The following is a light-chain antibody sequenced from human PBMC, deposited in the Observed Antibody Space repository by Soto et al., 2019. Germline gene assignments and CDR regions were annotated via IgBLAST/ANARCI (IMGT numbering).Light chain of an antibody. Sequence: DIQMTQSPTSLSASVGDRVTITCRASQGIRDYVAWYQQITGKAPKLLIYAASTLQSGVTTRFSGRGSVSDFPLAIKGLQPEAGANSYCQEYCCVPVFGPGTKVDIK. V-gene: IGKV1-27*01. CDR3: QEYCCVPV. CDR1: QGIRDY. CDR2: AAS. J-gene: IGKJ3*01.